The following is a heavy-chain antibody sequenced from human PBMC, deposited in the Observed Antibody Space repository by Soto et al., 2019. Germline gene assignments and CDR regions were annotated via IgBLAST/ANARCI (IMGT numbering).Heavy chain of an antibody. CDR1: GYTLTELS. D-gene: IGHD3-3*01. V-gene: IGHV1-24*01. CDR3: ARLFKSQYYDFWSGYLPPGYYYGMNV. Sequence: ASVKVSCKVSGYTLTELSIHWVRQAPGEGLEWMGGFDLENGETIYAQRFQGRVTMTEESSADTPYMELSSLRSEDTAVYYCARLFKSQYYDFWSGYLPPGYYYGMNVWGQGTTVTVSS. CDR2: FDLENGET. J-gene: IGHJ6*02.